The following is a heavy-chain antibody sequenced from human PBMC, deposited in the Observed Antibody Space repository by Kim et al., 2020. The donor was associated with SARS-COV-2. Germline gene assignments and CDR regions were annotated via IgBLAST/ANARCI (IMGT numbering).Heavy chain of an antibody. CDR2: IGSLFGIA. D-gene: IGHD3-16*02. Sequence: SVKVSCKASGGSFTISSITWVRQAPGQGPELMGGIGSLFGIAKSAQKFQDRVTITADESTNTVYMELRSLTPDDTAVYHCTRIRGVLGARRDNWFDPWGQGTLVTVSS. V-gene: IGHV1-69*13. CDR3: TRIRGVLGARRDNWFDP. J-gene: IGHJ5*02. CDR1: GGSFTISS.